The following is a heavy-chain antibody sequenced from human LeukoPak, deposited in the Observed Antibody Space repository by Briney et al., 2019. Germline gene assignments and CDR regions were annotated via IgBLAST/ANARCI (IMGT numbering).Heavy chain of an antibody. V-gene: IGHV3-49*04. Sequence: PAGSLRLSCTASGFTFSDYAMTWVRQAPGKGLEWVGFIRNKANGGTADYAASVKGRFTISRDDSKTIAYLQMNSLKTEDTAVYFCSRAYSTGWLGINDYWGQGALVTVSS. J-gene: IGHJ4*02. CDR1: GFTFSDYA. D-gene: IGHD6-19*01. CDR2: IRNKANGGTA. CDR3: SRAYSTGWLGINDY.